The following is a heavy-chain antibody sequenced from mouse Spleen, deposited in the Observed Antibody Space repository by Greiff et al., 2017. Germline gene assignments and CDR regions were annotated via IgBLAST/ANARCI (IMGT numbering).Heavy chain of an antibody. D-gene: IGHD4-1*01. CDR3: ARENWDGRFAY. Sequence: EVKLMESGGGLVKPGGSLKLSCAASGFTFSDYGMHWVRQAPEKGLEWVAYISSGSSTIYYADTVKGRFTISRDNAKNTLFLQMTSLRSEDTAMYYCARENWDGRFAYWGQGTLVTVSA. V-gene: IGHV5-17*01. J-gene: IGHJ3*01. CDR1: GFTFSDYG. CDR2: ISSGSSTI.